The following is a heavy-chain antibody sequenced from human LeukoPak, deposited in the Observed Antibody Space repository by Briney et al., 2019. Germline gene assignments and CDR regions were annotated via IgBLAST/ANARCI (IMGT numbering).Heavy chain of an antibody. CDR1: GFTFSNYW. V-gene: IGHV3-7*03. CDR3: ARDPGSGYEEHFDY. J-gene: IGHJ4*02. Sequence: PGGSLRLSCAASGFTFSNYWMSWVRQAPGKGLEWVANIKHDGSEKYYVDSVKGRFTISRDNAKNSLYLQMNSLRAEDTAVYYCARDPGSGYEEHFDYWGQGTLVTVSS. D-gene: IGHD5-12*01. CDR2: IKHDGSEK.